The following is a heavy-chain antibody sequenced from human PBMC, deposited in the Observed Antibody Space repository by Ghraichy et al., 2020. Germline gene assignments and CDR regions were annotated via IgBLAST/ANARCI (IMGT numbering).Heavy chain of an antibody. CDR1: GFTFSSYS. J-gene: IGHJ6*02. CDR3: ARGEVFRRPYYGSGSYGYYYGMDV. D-gene: IGHD3-10*01. V-gene: IGHV3-21*01. CDR2: ISSSSSYI. Sequence: GGSLRLSCAASGFTFSSYSMNWVRQAPGKGLEWVSSISSSSSYIYFADSVKGRFTISRDNAKNSLYLQMNSLRAEDTAVYYCARGEVFRRPYYGSGSYGYYYGMDVWGQGTTVTVSS.